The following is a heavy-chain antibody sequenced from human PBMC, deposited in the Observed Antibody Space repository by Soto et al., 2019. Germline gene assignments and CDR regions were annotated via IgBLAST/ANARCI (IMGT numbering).Heavy chain of an antibody. Sequence: GGSLRLSCAASGFTFDDYTMHWVRQAPGKGLEWVSLISWDGGSTYYADSVEGRFTISRDNSKNSLYLQMNSLRTEDTALYYCAKMAAASADDYWGQGTLVTVSS. V-gene: IGHV3-43*01. CDR1: GFTFDDYT. J-gene: IGHJ4*02. CDR3: AKMAAASADDY. D-gene: IGHD6-13*01. CDR2: ISWDGGST.